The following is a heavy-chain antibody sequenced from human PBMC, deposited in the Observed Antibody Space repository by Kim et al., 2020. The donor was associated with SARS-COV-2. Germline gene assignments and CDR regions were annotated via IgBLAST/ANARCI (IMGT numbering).Heavy chain of an antibody. CDR3: ARGPDGYCSGGSCYRAKYFQH. J-gene: IGHJ1*01. V-gene: IGHV1-69*13. D-gene: IGHD2-15*01. Sequence: SVKVSCKASGGTFSSYAISWVRQAPGQGLEWMGGIIPIFGTANYAQKFQGRVTITADESTSTAYMELSSLRSEDTAVYYCARGPDGYCSGGSCYRAKYFQHWGQGTLVSVSS. CDR2: IIPIFGTA. CDR1: GGTFSSYA.